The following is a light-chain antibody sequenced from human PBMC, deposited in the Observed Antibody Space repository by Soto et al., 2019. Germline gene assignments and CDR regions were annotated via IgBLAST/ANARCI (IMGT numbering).Light chain of an antibody. J-gene: IGKJ1*01. CDR3: QQYATSPRT. Sequence: EIVLTQSPGTLSFSPGERATLFCRASQTVSSRYLACYQQKPGQAPRLLIYGASNRATGIPDRFSGSGSGTDFTLTITRLEPEDFAVYYCQQYATSPRTFGQGTKVDIK. V-gene: IGKV3-20*01. CDR2: GAS. CDR1: QTVSSRY.